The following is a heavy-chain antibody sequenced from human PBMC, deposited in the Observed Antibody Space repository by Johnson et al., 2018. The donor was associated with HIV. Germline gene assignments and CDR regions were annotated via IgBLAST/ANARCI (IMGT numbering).Heavy chain of an antibody. Sequence: VQLVESGGGLVQPGGSLRLSCAASGFTFGDYYMSWIRQAPGKGLEWVSYLSSSGSTIYYADSVKGRFTNSRDNAKNSLYLQMNRMRAEDMAVYYCARGAGQRGTVSSGFDIWGQGTMVTVSS. J-gene: IGHJ3*02. CDR1: GFTFGDYY. D-gene: IGHD1-7*01. V-gene: IGHV3-11*01. CDR3: ARGAGQRGTVSSGFDI. CDR2: LSSSGSTI.